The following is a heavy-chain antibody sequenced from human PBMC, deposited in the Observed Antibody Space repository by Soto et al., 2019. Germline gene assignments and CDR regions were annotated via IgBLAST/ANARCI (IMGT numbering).Heavy chain of an antibody. J-gene: IGHJ4*02. CDR3: AREDSIIIPAVSDF. CDR1: GFVFNNYG. D-gene: IGHD2-2*01. Sequence: PGGSLRLSATVSGFVFNNYGINWVRQAPGKGLEWVSSISKSDYTYYSDSVKGRFTISRDNAKNSVSLQMNTLRVEDTAVYYCAREDSIIIPAVSDFWGQGTLVTVSS. CDR2: ISKSDYT. V-gene: IGHV3-21*01.